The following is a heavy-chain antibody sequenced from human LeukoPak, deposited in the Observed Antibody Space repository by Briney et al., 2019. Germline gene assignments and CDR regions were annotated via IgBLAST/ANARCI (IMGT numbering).Heavy chain of an antibody. CDR3: ASGYGSGSRYYYMDV. CDR2: ISAYNGNT. CDR1: GYTFTSYG. J-gene: IGHJ6*03. D-gene: IGHD3-10*01. Sequence: ASVKVSCKASGYTFTSYGISWVRQAPGQGLEWMGWISAYNGNTNYAQKLQGRVTMTTDTSTSTAYMERRSLRSDDTAVYYCASGYGSGSRYYYMDVWGKGTTVTVSS. V-gene: IGHV1-18*01.